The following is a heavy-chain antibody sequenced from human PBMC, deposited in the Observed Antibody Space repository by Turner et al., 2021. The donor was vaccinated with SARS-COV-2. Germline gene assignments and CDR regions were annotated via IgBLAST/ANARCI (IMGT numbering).Heavy chain of an antibody. CDR3: ARDLMEVGGMDV. D-gene: IGHD3-3*01. J-gene: IGHJ6*02. CDR2: IYSGGST. V-gene: IGHV3-53*01. CDR1: GFTVSSNY. Sequence: DVQRVESGGGLIKLGGSLRLSGAATGFTVSSNYMNWVRQAPGKGLEMVSVIYSGGSTYYADSVKCRFTISRDNSKNTLYLQMNSLRAEDTAVYYCARDLMEVGGMDVWGQGTTVTVSS.